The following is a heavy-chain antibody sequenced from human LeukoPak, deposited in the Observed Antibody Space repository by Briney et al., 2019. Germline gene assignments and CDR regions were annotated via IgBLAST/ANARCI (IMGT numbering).Heavy chain of an antibody. V-gene: IGHV3-9*01. D-gene: IGHD5-18*01. J-gene: IGHJ4*02. CDR2: ISWNSGSI. CDR3: ARDLRTGYTYGYPLDY. Sequence: PGGSLRLSCAASGFTFDDYAMHWVRQAPGKGLEWVSGISWNSGSIGYADSVKGRFTISRDNAKNSLYLQMNSLRAEDTAFYYCARDLRTGYTYGYPLDYWGQGTLVTVSS. CDR1: GFTFDDYA.